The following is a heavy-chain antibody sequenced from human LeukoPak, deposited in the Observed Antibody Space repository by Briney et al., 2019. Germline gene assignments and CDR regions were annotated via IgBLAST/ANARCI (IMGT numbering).Heavy chain of an antibody. Sequence: SETLSLTCAVYGGSFSGYFWTLIRQPPGKGLEWIGEINHSGSTNYNASLKSRVTISVDTSKNQFSLKLSSVTAADTAVYYCARKEKVTMVRGVVITRWFDPWGQGTLVTVSS. D-gene: IGHD3-10*01. CDR2: INHSGST. J-gene: IGHJ5*02. CDR1: GGSFSGYF. V-gene: IGHV4-34*01. CDR3: ARKEKVTMVRGVVITRWFDP.